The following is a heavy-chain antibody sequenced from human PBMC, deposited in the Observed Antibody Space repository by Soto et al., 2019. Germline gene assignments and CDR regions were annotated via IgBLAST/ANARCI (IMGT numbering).Heavy chain of an antibody. CDR1: GFSLTTSGEG. Sequence: QITLKESGPTLVIPTQTLTLTCTFSGFSLTTSGEGVAWIRQSPGKALEWLALIYWDDDRRYSPSLKSRLTVTKDTSKNQVHLTMTNMDPVDTATYYCAHTVWGSYRYTGYHFDYWGQGTLVTVSS. D-gene: IGHD3-16*02. V-gene: IGHV2-5*02. CDR3: AHTVWGSYRYTGYHFDY. CDR2: IYWDDDR. J-gene: IGHJ4*02.